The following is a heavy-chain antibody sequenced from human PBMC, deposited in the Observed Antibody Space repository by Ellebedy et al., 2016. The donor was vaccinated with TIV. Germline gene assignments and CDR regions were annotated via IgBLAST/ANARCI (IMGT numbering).Heavy chain of an antibody. CDR1: GFTFSDYY. CDR2: ISSSGSTI. J-gene: IGHJ6*02. D-gene: IGHD3-10*01. CDR3: ARDSNYGSGSYYRGYYYYGMDV. Sequence: GGSLRLSCAASGFTFSDYYMSWIRQAPGKGLEWVSYISSSGSTIYYADSVKGRFAISRDNAKNSLYLQMNSLRAEDTAVYYCARDSNYGSGSYYRGYYYYGMDVWGQGTTVTVSS. V-gene: IGHV3-11*01.